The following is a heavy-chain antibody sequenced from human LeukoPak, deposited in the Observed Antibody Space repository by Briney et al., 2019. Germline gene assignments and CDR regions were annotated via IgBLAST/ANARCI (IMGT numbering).Heavy chain of an antibody. CDR3: ARTLAGTGNFFDY. CDR1: GFTVSSNY. CDR2: IYSGGNT. D-gene: IGHD6-19*01. J-gene: IGHJ4*02. V-gene: IGHV3-53*01. Sequence: GGSLRLSCAASGFTVSSNYMYWVRQAPGKGLEWVSIIYSGGNTYYADSVKGRFTISRDNSKNTLYLQMSSLRAEDTAVYYCARTLAGTGNFFDYWGQGTLVTVSS.